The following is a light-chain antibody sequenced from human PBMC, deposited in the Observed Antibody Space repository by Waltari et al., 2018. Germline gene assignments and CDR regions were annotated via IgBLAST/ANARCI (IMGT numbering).Light chain of an antibody. CDR1: QGIRSY. Sequence: VIWMTQSPSLLSASTGDRVTISCRMSQGIRSYLAWYQQKPGKAPELLIYAASTWQSGVPSRFSGSGSGTDFTLTISCLQSEDFATYYCQQYYSFPLTFGGGTKVEIK. CDR3: QQYYSFPLT. V-gene: IGKV1D-8*01. J-gene: IGKJ4*01. CDR2: AAS.